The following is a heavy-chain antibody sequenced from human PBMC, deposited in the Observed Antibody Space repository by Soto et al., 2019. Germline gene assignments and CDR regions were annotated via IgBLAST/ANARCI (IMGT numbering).Heavy chain of an antibody. CDR3: ARHYDILTGYSTPLEF. D-gene: IGHD3-9*01. J-gene: IGHJ4*02. Sequence: QLQLQESGPGLVKPSETLSLTCTVSGGSISSTSYYWGWIRQPPGKGLEWIGTIYYNGGTYYNPSLKSRVTISXXTXKXXFFLKLISVTAADTAVYYCARHYDILTGYSTPLEFWGQGTLVTVSS. V-gene: IGHV4-39*01. CDR2: IYYNGGT. CDR1: GGSISSTSYY.